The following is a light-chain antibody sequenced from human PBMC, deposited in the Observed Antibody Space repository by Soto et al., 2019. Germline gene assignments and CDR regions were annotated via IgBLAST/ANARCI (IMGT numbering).Light chain of an antibody. CDR3: QQYGSAPQKLS. J-gene: IGKJ4*01. Sequence: EIVLTQSPGTLSLSPGERATLSCRASQSVSSSYLAWYQQKPGQAPRLLIYGASSRATGIPDRFSGSGSGTDFTLTITRLEPYAFAVYYCQQYGSAPQKLSFGGATKVEIK. CDR2: GAS. V-gene: IGKV3-20*01. CDR1: QSVSSSY.